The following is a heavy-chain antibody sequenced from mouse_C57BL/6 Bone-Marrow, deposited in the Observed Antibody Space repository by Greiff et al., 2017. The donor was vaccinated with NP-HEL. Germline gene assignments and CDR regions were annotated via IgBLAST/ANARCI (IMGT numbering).Heavy chain of an antibody. CDR3: ARDYGSSYGNWYFDV. J-gene: IGHJ1*03. V-gene: IGHV3-6*01. CDR1: GYSITSGYY. CDR2: ISYDGSN. Sequence: EVHLVESGPGLVKPSQSLSLTCSVTGYSITSGYYWNWIRQFPGNKLEWMGYISYDGSNNYNPSLKNRISITRDTSKNQFFLKLKSVTTEDTATYYCARDYGSSYGNWYFDVWGTGTTVTVSS. D-gene: IGHD1-1*01.